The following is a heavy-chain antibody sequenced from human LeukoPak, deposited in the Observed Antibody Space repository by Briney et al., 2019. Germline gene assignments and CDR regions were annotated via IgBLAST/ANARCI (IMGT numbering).Heavy chain of an antibody. Sequence: SETLSLTCTVSGDSISTYYWSWIRQPPGKGLEWIGYISNSVYTNYNPSLTSRVTMSVDTSKNQFSLKLTSVAAADTAVYYCARHARSDYANAKFDYWGRGALVTVSS. CDR3: ARHARSDYANAKFDY. CDR2: ISNSVYT. J-gene: IGHJ4*02. D-gene: IGHD6-25*01. CDR1: GDSISTYY. V-gene: IGHV4-59*08.